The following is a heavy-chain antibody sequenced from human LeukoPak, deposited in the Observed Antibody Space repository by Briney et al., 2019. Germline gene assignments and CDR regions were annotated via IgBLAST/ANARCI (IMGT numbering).Heavy chain of an antibody. CDR1: GYTFTGYY. CDR2: INPNSGGT. Sequence: ASVKVSCMASGYTFTGYYMHWVRQAPGQGLEWMGRINPNSGGTNYAQKFQGRVTMTRDTSISTAYMELSRLRSDDTAVYYCARVGYSSSPFDPWGQGTLVTVSS. D-gene: IGHD6-13*01. J-gene: IGHJ5*02. V-gene: IGHV1-2*06. CDR3: ARVGYSSSPFDP.